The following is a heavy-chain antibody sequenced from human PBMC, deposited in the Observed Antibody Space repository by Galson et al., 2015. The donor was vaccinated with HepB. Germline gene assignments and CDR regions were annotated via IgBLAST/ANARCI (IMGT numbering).Heavy chain of an antibody. CDR3: TTDLLGFLEWLGFQNPGDY. D-gene: IGHD3-3*01. V-gene: IGHV3-15*01. CDR2: IKSKTDGGTT. CDR1: GFTFSNAW. J-gene: IGHJ4*02. Sequence: SLRLSCAASGFTFSNAWMSWVRQAPGKGLEWVGRIKSKTDGGTTDYAAPVKGRFTISRDDSKNTLYLQMNSLKTEDTAVYYCTTDLLGFLEWLGFQNPGDYWGQGTLVTVSS.